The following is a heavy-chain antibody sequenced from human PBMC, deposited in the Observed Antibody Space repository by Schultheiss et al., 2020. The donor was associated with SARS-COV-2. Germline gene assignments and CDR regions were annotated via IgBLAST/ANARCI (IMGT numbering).Heavy chain of an antibody. CDR1: GGTFSSYA. V-gene: IGHV1-46*01. CDR2: INPSGGST. D-gene: IGHD3-3*01. Sequence: ASVKVSCKASGGTFSSYAISWVRQAPGQGLEWMGIINPSGGSTSYAQKFQGRVTMTRDTSTSTVYMELRSLRSDDTAVYYCARDNNIGATPIFYRRENWFDPWGQGTLVTVSS. J-gene: IGHJ5*02. CDR3: ARDNNIGATPIFYRRENWFDP.